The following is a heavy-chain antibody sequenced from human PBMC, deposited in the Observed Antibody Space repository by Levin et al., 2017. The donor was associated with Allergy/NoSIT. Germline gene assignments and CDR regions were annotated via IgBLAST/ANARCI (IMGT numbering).Heavy chain of an antibody. CDR3: AGFVYFYYYMDV. D-gene: IGHD2/OR15-2a*01. V-gene: IGHV4-34*01. CDR2: VNHSGST. CDR1: GGSFSGYY. J-gene: IGHJ6*03. Sequence: SETLSLTCAVYGGSFSGYYWSWIRQPPGKGLEWIGEVNHSGSTNYNPSLKSRVTISVDTSKNQFSLKLSSVTAADTAMYYCAGFVYFYYYMDVWGKGTTVTVSS.